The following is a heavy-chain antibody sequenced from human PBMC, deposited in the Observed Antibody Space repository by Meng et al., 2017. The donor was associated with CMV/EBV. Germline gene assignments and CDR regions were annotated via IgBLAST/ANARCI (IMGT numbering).Heavy chain of an antibody. V-gene: IGHV1-69*13. CDR3: ATGATTSRFRVDY. D-gene: IGHD2-2*01. CDR1: GVTFSSCT. Sequence: SVKVSCKPSGVTFSSCTLSWVRQAPGQGLEWMGGITPIFGVAQYAQNFQGRVTITADEYTNTAYMDVSSLRSEDTAVYYCATGATTSRFRVDYWGQGTLVTVSS. CDR2: ITPIFGVA. J-gene: IGHJ4*02.